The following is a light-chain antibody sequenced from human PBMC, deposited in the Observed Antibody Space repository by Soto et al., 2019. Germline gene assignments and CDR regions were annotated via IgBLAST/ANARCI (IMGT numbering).Light chain of an antibody. V-gene: IGLV4-69*01. CDR1: SGHSSYA. Sequence: QSVLTQSPSASASLGASVKLTCTRSSGHSSYAIAWHQQQPEKGPRYLMKLNSDGSHSKGDGIPDRFSGSSSGAERYLIISCLQSEDEADYYCQTWGTGIHVFGTGTKLTVL. CDR2: LNSDGSH. CDR3: QTWGTGIHV. J-gene: IGLJ1*01.